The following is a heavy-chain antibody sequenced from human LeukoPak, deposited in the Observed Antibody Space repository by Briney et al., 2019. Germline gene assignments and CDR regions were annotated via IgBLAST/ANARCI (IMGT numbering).Heavy chain of an antibody. J-gene: IGHJ4*02. Sequence: GGSLRLSCAASGFTFSSYSMNWVRQAPGKGLEWVSSISSSSSYIYYADSVKGRFTISRDNAKNSLHLQMNSLRAEDTVVYYGARGSSLDSSSWFDYWSQGTLVTVSS. D-gene: IGHD6-13*01. CDR1: GFTFSSYS. V-gene: IGHV3-21*01. CDR3: ARGSSLDSSSWFDY. CDR2: ISSSSSYI.